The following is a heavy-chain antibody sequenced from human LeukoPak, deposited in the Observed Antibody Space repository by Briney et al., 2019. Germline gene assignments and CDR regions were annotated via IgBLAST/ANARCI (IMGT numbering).Heavy chain of an antibody. D-gene: IGHD6-13*01. CDR2: INSDGSST. CDR3: AKGSIAAAGTYFQH. Sequence: GGSLRLSCAASGFTFSSYWMHWVRQAPGKGLVWVSRINSDGSSTSYADSVKGRFTISRDNSKNSLYLQMNSLRTEDTALYYCAKGSIAAAGTYFQHWGQGTLVTVSS. J-gene: IGHJ1*01. CDR1: GFTFSSYW. V-gene: IGHV3-74*01.